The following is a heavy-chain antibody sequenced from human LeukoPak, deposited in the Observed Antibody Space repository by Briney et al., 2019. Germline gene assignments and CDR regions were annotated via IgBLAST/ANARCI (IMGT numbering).Heavy chain of an antibody. Sequence: SETLSLTCTVSGYSISSGYYWGWIRQTPGKGLEWIGYIYHGGRTDYNPSLKSRVAISVDTSKNQFSLKLSSVTAADTAVYYCARRWQQGVVRLRPTDAFDIWGQGTMVTVSS. CDR3: ARRWQQGVVRLRPTDAFDI. V-gene: IGHV4-38-2*02. CDR2: IYHGGRT. J-gene: IGHJ3*02. D-gene: IGHD6-13*01. CDR1: GYSISSGYY.